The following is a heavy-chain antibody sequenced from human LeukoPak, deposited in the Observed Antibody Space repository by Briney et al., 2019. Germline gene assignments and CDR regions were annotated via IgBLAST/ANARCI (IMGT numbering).Heavy chain of an antibody. D-gene: IGHD6-13*01. CDR1: GFTFSSHS. CDR3: ARGTSSRWYVNYYYYMDV. J-gene: IGHJ6*03. CDR2: ISTSSSYI. Sequence: PGGSLRRSCAASGFTFSSHSMNWVRQAPGKGLEWVSSISTSSSYIYYADSLKGRFTISRDNAKTSLYLQMNSLRAEDTAVYYCARGTSSRWYVNYYYYMDVWGKGTTVTISS. V-gene: IGHV3-21*01.